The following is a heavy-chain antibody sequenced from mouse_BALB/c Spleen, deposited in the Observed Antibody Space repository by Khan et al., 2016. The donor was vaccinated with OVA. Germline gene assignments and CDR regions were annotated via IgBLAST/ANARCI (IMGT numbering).Heavy chain of an antibody. Sequence: QVQLQQSGGELMKPGASVKISCKATGYTFSSYWIEWVKQRPGHGLEWIGQIFPGSVSTTYNEKFKGKATFTADTSSNTAYMQLSSLTSADSAVYYCARGGYGGFAYWGQGTLVTVSA. CDR3: ARGGYGGFAY. CDR1: GYTFSSYW. D-gene: IGHD2-2*01. J-gene: IGHJ3*01. V-gene: IGHV1-9*01. CDR2: IFPGSVST.